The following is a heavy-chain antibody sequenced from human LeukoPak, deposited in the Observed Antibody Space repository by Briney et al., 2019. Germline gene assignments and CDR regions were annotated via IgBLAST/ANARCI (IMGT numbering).Heavy chain of an antibody. CDR2: ISVSGGTT. CDR1: GFTFSSYA. J-gene: IGHJ4*02. Sequence: GGSLRLSCAASGFTFSSYAMHWVRQAPGKGLEWVSAISVSGGTTYYADSVKGRFIMSRDNFRNTVYLQMNSLSADDTAVYYCAKEGSALWFGELSIYFDFWGQGTLVTVSS. V-gene: IGHV3-23*01. D-gene: IGHD3-10*01. CDR3: AKEGSALWFGELSIYFDF.